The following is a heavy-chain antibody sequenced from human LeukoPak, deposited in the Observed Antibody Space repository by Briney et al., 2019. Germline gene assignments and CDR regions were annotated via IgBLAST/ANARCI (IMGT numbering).Heavy chain of an antibody. D-gene: IGHD6-13*01. CDR3: ARSPWEQQLVHPYYFDY. Sequence: RGESLKISCKGSGYSFTSYWIGWVRQMPGKGLEWMGIIYPGDSDTRYSPSFQGQVTISADKSISTAYLQWSSLKASDTAMYYCARSPWEQQLVHPYYFDYWGQGTLVTVSS. CDR1: GYSFTSYW. J-gene: IGHJ4*02. CDR2: IYPGDSDT. V-gene: IGHV5-51*01.